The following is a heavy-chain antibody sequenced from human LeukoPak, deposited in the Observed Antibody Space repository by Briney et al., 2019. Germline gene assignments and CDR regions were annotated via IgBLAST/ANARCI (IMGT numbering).Heavy chain of an antibody. Sequence: GGSLRLSCAASGFTFSDYYMSWIRQAPGKGLEWVSYISSSGSTIYYADSVKGRFTISRDNAKNSLYLQMNSLRAEDTAVYYCAKVAYGILTGYRYDYWGQGTLVTVSS. V-gene: IGHV3-11*04. CDR3: AKVAYGILTGYRYDY. J-gene: IGHJ4*02. CDR1: GFTFSDYY. CDR2: ISSSGSTI. D-gene: IGHD3-9*01.